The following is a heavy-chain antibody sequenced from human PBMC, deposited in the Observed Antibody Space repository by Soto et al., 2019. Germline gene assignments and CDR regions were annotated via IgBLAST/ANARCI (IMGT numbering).Heavy chain of an antibody. Sequence: SETLSLTCTVSNGSISSGGYYWSWIRQHPGKGLEWIGYIYSSGSTYYNPSLKSRLTISLDTSENQVSLKLTSVTAADTAVYYCARVPPLYDILNGFHSYFFDYWGQGALVTVSS. CDR3: ARVPPLYDILNGFHSYFFDY. CDR2: IYSSGST. J-gene: IGHJ4*02. D-gene: IGHD3-9*01. CDR1: NGSISSGGYY. V-gene: IGHV4-31*02.